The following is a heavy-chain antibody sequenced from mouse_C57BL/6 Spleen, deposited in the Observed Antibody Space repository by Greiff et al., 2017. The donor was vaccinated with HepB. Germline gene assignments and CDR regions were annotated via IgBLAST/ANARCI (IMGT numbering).Heavy chain of an antibody. CDR3: TRSYYYGSSRRAMDY. V-gene: IGHV1-59*01. J-gene: IGHJ4*01. CDR1: GYTFTSYW. CDR2: IDPSDSYT. D-gene: IGHD1-1*01. Sequence: VQLQQSGAELVRPGTSVKLSCKASGYTFTSYWMHWVKQRPGQGLEWIGVIDPSDSYTNYNQKFKGKATLTVDTSSSTAYMQLSSLTSEDSAVFYFTRSYYYGSSRRAMDYWGQGTSVTVSS.